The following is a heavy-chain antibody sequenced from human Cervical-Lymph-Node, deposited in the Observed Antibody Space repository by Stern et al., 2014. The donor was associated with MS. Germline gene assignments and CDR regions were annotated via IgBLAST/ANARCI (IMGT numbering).Heavy chain of an antibody. CDR1: GGTFSSYT. Sequence: QVQLVQSGAEVKKPGSSVKVSCKASGGTFSSYTIGCVRQAPGQGLEWMGGIIPMFGIANDAEKFQGRVTITADESTSTAYMDLSTLRSEDTAVYYCARATSDYIWGSYRYLDYWGQGTQVTVSS. D-gene: IGHD3-16*02. CDR3: ARATSDYIWGSYRYLDY. J-gene: IGHJ4*02. V-gene: IGHV1-69*01. CDR2: IIPMFGIA.